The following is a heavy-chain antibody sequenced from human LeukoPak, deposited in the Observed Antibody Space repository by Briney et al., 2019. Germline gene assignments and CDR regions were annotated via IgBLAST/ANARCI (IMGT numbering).Heavy chain of an antibody. CDR1: GFTFSGSA. V-gene: IGHV3-73*01. D-gene: IGHD4-11*01. J-gene: IGHJ4*02. CDR3: TIGAVTTDY. Sequence: GGSLKLSCAASGFTFSGSAMHWVRQASGKGLEWVGRIRSKANSYATAYAASVKGRFTISRDDSKNTAYLQMNSLKTEDTAVYYCTIGAVTTDYWGQGALVTVSS. CDR2: IRSKANSYAT.